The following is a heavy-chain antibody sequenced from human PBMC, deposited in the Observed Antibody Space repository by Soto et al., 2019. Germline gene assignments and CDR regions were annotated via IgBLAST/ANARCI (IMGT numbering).Heavy chain of an antibody. CDR3: ARELTSFGELDS. Sequence: QVQLVESGGDVVQPGTSLRLSCVASGFIFRNYAIQWVRQAPGKGLDWVAVVSGDGNAKYYAVSVRGRFTVSRDNSKNTVCLHINTLSPEDTAVYYCARELTSFGELDSWGQGTLVTVSP. J-gene: IGHJ4*02. D-gene: IGHD3-10*01. CDR2: VSGDGNAK. V-gene: IGHV3-30-3*01. CDR1: GFIFRNYA.